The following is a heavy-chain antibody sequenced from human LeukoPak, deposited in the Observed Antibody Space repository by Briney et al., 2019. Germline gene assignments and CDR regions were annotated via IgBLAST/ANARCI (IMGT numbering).Heavy chain of an antibody. CDR1: GFTFSETY. Sequence: GGSLRLSCVASGFTFSETYMAWVRQAPGMGLEWISYISSGSSTIYYADSVKGRFTISRDNGKNSLYLQMNSLRAEDTAVYYCARVAAPFDYWGQGTLVTVSS. CDR2: ISSGSSTI. CDR3: ARVAAPFDY. J-gene: IGHJ4*02. D-gene: IGHD6-6*01. V-gene: IGHV3-11*04.